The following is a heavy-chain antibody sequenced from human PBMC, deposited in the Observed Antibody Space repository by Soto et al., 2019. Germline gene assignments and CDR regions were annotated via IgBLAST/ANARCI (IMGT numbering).Heavy chain of an antibody. D-gene: IGHD6-6*01. CDR3: ARRSSSSLGSLFDP. CDR1: GGSISSSTYY. J-gene: IGHJ5*02. Sequence: LSLTCTVSGGSISSSTYYWDWIRQPPGKGLEWIGAMYYTGSKNYNPSLESRVTMSVDTSKNQFSLKLSSVTPTDTAVYYCARRSSSSLGSLFDPWGRGILVTVYS. CDR2: MYYTGSK. V-gene: IGHV4-39*01.